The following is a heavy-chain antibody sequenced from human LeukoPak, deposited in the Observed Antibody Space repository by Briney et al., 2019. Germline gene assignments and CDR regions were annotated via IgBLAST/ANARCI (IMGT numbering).Heavy chain of an antibody. D-gene: IGHD1-1*01. J-gene: IGHJ4*02. CDR3: ARIRRERPFDY. CDR2: IYHSGST. Sequence: SETLSLTCAVSGGYISSSDWWSWVRHPPGKGLEWIGEIYHSGSTNYNPSLKSRVTISVDKSKNQFSLKLSSVTAADTAVYYCARIRRERPFDYWGQGTLVTVSS. CDR1: GGYISSSDW. V-gene: IGHV4-4*02.